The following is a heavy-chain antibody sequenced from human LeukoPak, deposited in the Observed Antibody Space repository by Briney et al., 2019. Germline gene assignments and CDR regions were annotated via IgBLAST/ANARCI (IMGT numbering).Heavy chain of an antibody. J-gene: IGHJ6*02. CDR3: ARAAGSYYVEDYYYGMDV. CDR1: GYTFTSYD. V-gene: IGHV1-8*01. CDR2: MSPNSGNT. D-gene: IGHD1-26*01. Sequence: ASVKVSCKASGYTFTSYDINWVRQATGQGLEWMGWMSPNSGNTGYAQKFQGRVTMTRNTSISTAYMELSSLRSEDTAVYYCARAAGSYYVEDYYYGMDVWGQGTTVTVSS.